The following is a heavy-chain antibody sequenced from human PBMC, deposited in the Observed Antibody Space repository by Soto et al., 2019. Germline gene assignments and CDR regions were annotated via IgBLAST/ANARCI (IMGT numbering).Heavy chain of an antibody. CDR1: GGSFSGYY. J-gene: IGHJ6*03. D-gene: IGHD2-8*01. Sequence: SETLSLTCAVYGGSFSGYYWSWIRQPPGKGLEWIGEINHSGSTNYNPSLKSRVTISVDTSKNQFSLKLSSVTAADTAVYYCARHAPRTTYCTNGVCYPPDPDYYYYYMDVWGKGTTVTVSS. CDR2: INHSGST. CDR3: ARHAPRTTYCTNGVCYPPDPDYYYYYMDV. V-gene: IGHV4-34*01.